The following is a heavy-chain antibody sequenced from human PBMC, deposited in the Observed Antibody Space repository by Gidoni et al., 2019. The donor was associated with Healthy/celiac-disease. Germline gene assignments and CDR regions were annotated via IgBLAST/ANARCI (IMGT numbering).Heavy chain of an antibody. Sequence: EVQLLEYGGGLVQHGGSLRLSCAASGITFSSYAMTWVRQAPGKGLEWVVAISGMGGREYYADYVKGRFTSSRDNSKKTLYMQMNRLRAEDTAVYYCAKWHESRHWYFDYWGQGTLVTVSS. J-gene: IGHJ4*02. D-gene: IGHD3-22*01. CDR3: AKWHESRHWYFDY. CDR2: ISGMGGRE. CDR1: GITFSSYA. V-gene: IGHV3-23*01.